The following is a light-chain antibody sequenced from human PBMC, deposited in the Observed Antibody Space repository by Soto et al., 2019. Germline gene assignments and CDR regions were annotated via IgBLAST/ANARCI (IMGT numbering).Light chain of an antibody. J-gene: IGKJ5*01. CDR1: QSVTSSY. CDR3: QHYNNWPHT. CDR2: GAS. Sequence: EIVFTQSPGTLSLSPGERATLSCRASQSVTSSYLAWYQQKPGQAPRLLIYGASTRATGVPARFGGNGSGTEFTLTISSLQSEDFAVYYCQHYNNWPHTFGQGTRLEIK. V-gene: IGKV3-15*01.